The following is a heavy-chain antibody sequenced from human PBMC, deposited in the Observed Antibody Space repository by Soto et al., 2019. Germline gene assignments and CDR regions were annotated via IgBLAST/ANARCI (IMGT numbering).Heavy chain of an antibody. D-gene: IGHD6-6*01. Sequence: ASVKVSCKASGSTFTGYYMHWVRQAPGQGLEWMGWINPNSGGTNYAQKFQGRVTMTRDTSISTAYMELSRLRSDDTAVYYCARASSSVPYYYYYGMDVWGQGTTVTVSS. CDR3: ARASSSVPYYYYYGMDV. CDR1: GSTFTGYY. J-gene: IGHJ6*02. V-gene: IGHV1-2*02. CDR2: INPNSGGT.